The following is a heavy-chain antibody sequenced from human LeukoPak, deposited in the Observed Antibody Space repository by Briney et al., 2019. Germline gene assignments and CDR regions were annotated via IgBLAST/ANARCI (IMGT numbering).Heavy chain of an antibody. CDR3: AKDMSYGSGSRFDY. CDR1: GFSVSDNS. Sequence: GGSLRLSCTVSGFSVSDNSMSWVRQAPGKGLEWVSGINWNSGSIDYADSVKGRFTISRDNAKNSLYLQMNSLRAEDTALYYCAKDMSYGSGSRFDYWGQGTLVTVSS. CDR2: INWNSGSI. V-gene: IGHV3-9*01. J-gene: IGHJ4*02. D-gene: IGHD3-10*01.